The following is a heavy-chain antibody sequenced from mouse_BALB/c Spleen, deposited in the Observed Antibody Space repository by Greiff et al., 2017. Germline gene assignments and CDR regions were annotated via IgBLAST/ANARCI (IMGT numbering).Heavy chain of an antibody. J-gene: IGHJ3*01. V-gene: IGHV3-2*02. Sequence: EVKLMESGPGLVKPSQSLSLTCTVTGYSITSDYAWNWIRQFPGNKLEWMGYISYSGSTSYNPSLKSRISITRDTSKNQFFLQLNSVTTEDTATYYCARRGYGSSYWFAYWGQGTLVTVSA. CDR1: GYSITSDYA. D-gene: IGHD1-1*01. CDR3: ARRGYGSSYWFAY. CDR2: ISYSGST.